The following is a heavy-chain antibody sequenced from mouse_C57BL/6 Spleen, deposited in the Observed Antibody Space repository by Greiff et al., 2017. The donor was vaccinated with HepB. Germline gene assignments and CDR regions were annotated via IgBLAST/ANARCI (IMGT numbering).Heavy chain of an antibody. V-gene: IGHV1-69*01. CDR3: ARGNYDYAWFAY. D-gene: IGHD2-4*01. CDR2: IDPSDSYT. Sequence: VQLQQSGAELVMPGASVKLSCKASGYTFTSYWMHWVKQRPGQGLEWIGEIDPSDSYTNYNQKFKGKSTLTVDKSSSTAYMQLSSLTSEDSAVYYCARGNYDYAWFAYWGQGTLSTVSA. J-gene: IGHJ3*01. CDR1: GYTFTSYW.